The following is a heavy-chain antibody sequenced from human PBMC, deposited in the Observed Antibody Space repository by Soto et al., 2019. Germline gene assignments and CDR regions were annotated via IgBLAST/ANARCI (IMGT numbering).Heavy chain of an antibody. Sequence: EVQLVESGGGLVKPGGSLRLSCAASGFTFSSYSMNWVRQAPGKGMEWVSSISSSRSYIYYADSVKGRFTISRDNAKNSLYLQMNSLRAEDTAVYYCARAELNGPFDIWGQGTMVTVSS. D-gene: IGHD1-1*01. CDR1: GFTFSSYS. CDR2: ISSSRSYI. V-gene: IGHV3-21*01. J-gene: IGHJ3*02. CDR3: ARAELNGPFDI.